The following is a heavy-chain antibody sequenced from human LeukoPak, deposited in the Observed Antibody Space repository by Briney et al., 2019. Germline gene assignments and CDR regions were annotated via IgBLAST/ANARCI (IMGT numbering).Heavy chain of an antibody. J-gene: IGHJ4*02. CDR2: IDPNSGGS. D-gene: IGHD2-15*01. V-gene: IGHV1-2*02. CDR3: ARAPRGFCSGGSCFDF. CDR1: GYTFTGYY. Sequence: ASVKVSCKASGYTFTGYYMYWVRQAPGQGLEWMGWIDPNSGGSNSAQKFQGRVTMTRDTSISTAYMELSRLRSDDTAVYYCARAPRGFCSGGSCFDFWGQGTLVTVSS.